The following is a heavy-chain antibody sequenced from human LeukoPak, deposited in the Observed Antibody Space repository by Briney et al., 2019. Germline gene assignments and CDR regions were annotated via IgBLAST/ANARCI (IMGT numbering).Heavy chain of an antibody. V-gene: IGHV1-2*02. D-gene: IGHD6-13*01. Sequence: ASVKVSCKASGCTFTGYYMHWVRQAPGQGLEWMGWINPNSGGTNYAQKFQGRVTMTRDTSISTAYMELSRLRADDMAVYYCAWESIAAAGTIYWGEGTLLTVSS. CDR1: GCTFTGYY. CDR3: AWESIAAAGTIY. CDR2: INPNSGGT. J-gene: IGHJ4*02.